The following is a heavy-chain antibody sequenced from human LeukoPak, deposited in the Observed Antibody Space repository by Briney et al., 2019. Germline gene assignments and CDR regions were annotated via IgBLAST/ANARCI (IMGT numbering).Heavy chain of an antibody. Sequence: PSETLSLTCTVSGGSISSYYWSWIRQPPGKGLEWIGYIYYSGSTNYNPSLKSRVTISVDTSKNQFSLKLSSVTAADTAVYYCARGGGPRFLEWFYWGQGTLVTVSS. CDR3: ARGGGPRFLEWFY. V-gene: IGHV4-59*01. CDR2: IYYSGST. CDR1: GGSISSYY. J-gene: IGHJ4*02. D-gene: IGHD3-3*01.